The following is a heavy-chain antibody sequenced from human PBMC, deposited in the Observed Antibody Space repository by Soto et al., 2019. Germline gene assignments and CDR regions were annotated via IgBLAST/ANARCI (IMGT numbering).Heavy chain of an antibody. D-gene: IGHD2-8*02. J-gene: IGHJ4*02. CDR3: ARHRPGPYDY. Sequence: QVQLQESGPGLVKPSETLSLTCSVSGGSISNYYWSWIRQSPGKGLEWIGYIYYSGSTNYNPSLKIRLTISVDTSKNQFSLKLSSVTAADTAVYYCARHRPGPYDYWGQGTLVTVSS. V-gene: IGHV4-59*08. CDR1: GGSISNYY. CDR2: IYYSGST.